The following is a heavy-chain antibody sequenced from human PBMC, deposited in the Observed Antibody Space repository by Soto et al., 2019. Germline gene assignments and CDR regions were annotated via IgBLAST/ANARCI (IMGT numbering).Heavy chain of an antibody. V-gene: IGHV1-2*02. J-gene: IGHJ6*02. Sequence: ASVKVSCKASGYPFTGYYMHWVRQAPGQGLEGMGWINPNSGDTNYAQKFKGRVTMTRDMSISSAYMELSRLRSDDTAVYYCARVSMITVVTNDYYGMDVWGQGTSVTVSS. CDR1: GYPFTGYY. CDR3: ARVSMITVVTNDYYGMDV. D-gene: IGHD3-22*01. CDR2: INPNSGDT.